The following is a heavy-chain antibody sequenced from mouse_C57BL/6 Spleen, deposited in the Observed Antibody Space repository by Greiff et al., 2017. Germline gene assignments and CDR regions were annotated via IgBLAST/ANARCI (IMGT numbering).Heavy chain of an antibody. CDR2: IYPGDGDT. V-gene: IGHV1-82*01. CDR3: ALNFLY. J-gene: IGHJ3*01. CDR1: GYAFSSSW. Sequence: QVQLKESGPELVKPGASVKISCKASGYAFSSSWMNWVKQRPGKGLEWIGRIYPGDGDTNYNGKFKGKATLTADKSSSTAYMQLSSLTSEDSAVYFCALNFLYWGQGTLVTVSA.